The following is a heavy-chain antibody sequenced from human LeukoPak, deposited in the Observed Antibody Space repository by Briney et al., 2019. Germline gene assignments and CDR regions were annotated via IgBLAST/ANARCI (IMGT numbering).Heavy chain of an antibody. J-gene: IGHJ5*02. CDR3: ARLSSGWNWFDP. D-gene: IGHD6-19*01. CDR1: GYTFTSYG. Sequence: ASVKVSCKASGYTFTSYGISWVRPAPGQGREWMGWISAYNGNTNYAQKLQGRVTMTTDTSTSTAYMKLRSLRSDDTAVYYCARLSSGWNWFDPWGQGTLVTVSS. V-gene: IGHV1-18*01. CDR2: ISAYNGNT.